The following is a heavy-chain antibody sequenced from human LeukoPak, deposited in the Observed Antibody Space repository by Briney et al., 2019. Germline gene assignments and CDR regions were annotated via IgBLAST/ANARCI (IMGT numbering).Heavy chain of an antibody. CDR1: GRSISSYH. Sequence: PSDTLSLTCTVSGRSISSYHWSWIRQPPGKGLECIGYMYYSGSRHYNSSLKSRVTISVDTSKNQFSLKLSSVTAADTAVYYCASLRERSYYARGFDYWGQGTLVTVSS. J-gene: IGHJ4*02. V-gene: IGHV4-59*08. D-gene: IGHD1-26*01. CDR2: MYYSGSR. CDR3: ASLRERSYYARGFDY.